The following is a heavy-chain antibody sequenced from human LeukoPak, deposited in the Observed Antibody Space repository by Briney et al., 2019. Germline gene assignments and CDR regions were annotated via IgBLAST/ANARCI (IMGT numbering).Heavy chain of an antibody. CDR1: GFTFSSYS. Sequence: GGSLRLSCAASGFTFSSYSMNWVRQAPGKGLEWVSSISSSSSYIYYADSVKGRFTISRDNARNSLFLQMNSLRAEDTAVYYCARDRRRVTGVVVTAPTDYWGQGTLVTVSS. CDR3: ARDRRRVTGVVVTAPTDY. D-gene: IGHD2-21*02. V-gene: IGHV3-21*01. CDR2: ISSSSSYI. J-gene: IGHJ4*02.